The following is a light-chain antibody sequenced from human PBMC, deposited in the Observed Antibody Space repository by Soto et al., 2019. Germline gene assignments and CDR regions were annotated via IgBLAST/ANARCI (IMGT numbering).Light chain of an antibody. J-gene: IGKJ1*01. V-gene: IGKV3-15*01. CDR2: GAS. CDR3: QQYNNWPPDRT. CDR1: QSVSSN. Sequence: LSVSPGERATLSCRASQSVSSNLAWYQQKPGQAPRLLIYGASTRATGIPARFSGSGSGTEFTLTISSLQSEDFAIYFCQQYNNWPPDRTFGQGTKVEIK.